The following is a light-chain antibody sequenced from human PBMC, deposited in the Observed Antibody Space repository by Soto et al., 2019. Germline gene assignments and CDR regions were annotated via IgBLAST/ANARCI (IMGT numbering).Light chain of an antibody. Sequence: DIQMTQSPSSLSASVGDTVTITCRASQGISYYVAWFQQKPGKAPKSLIYAASNLQSGVPSKFSGSGSGTIFTLTISSLQPEDFATYYCQQYNNYPWTFGQGTKVEIK. J-gene: IGKJ1*01. CDR3: QQYNNYPWT. CDR1: QGISYY. V-gene: IGKV1-16*02. CDR2: AAS.